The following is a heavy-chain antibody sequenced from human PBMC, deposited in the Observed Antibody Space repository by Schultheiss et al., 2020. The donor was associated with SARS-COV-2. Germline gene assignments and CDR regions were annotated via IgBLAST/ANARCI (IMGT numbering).Heavy chain of an antibody. V-gene: IGHV3-9*01. Sequence: GGSLRLSCAASGFTFDDYAMHWVRQAPGKGLEWVSGISWNSGSIGYADSVKGRFTISRDNAKNSLYLQMNSLRAEDTALYYCASDRRDYYYGMDVWGQGTTVTVSS. CDR1: GFTFDDYA. CDR3: ASDRRDYYYGMDV. J-gene: IGHJ6*02. CDR2: ISWNSGSI.